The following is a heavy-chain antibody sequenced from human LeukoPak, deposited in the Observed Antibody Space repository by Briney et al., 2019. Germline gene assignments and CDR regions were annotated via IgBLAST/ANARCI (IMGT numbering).Heavy chain of an antibody. J-gene: IGHJ4*02. V-gene: IGHV4-30-2*01. D-gene: IGHD3-9*01. Sequence: SETLSLTCAVCGGSISSGGYSWSWIRQPTGKGLEWIGYIYHSGSTYYNPSLKSRVTISVDRSKNQFSLKLSSVTAADTAVYYCARGGHYDILTGYEGEPYYFDYWGQGTLVTVSS. CDR2: IYHSGST. CDR1: GGSISSGGYS. CDR3: ARGGHYDILTGYEGEPYYFDY.